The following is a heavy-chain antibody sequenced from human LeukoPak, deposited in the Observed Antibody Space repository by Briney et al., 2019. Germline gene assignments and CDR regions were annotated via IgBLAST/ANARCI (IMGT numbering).Heavy chain of an antibody. J-gene: IGHJ4*02. CDR2: IYHSGTT. V-gene: IGHV4-38-2*02. CDR3: AREVGGSGSYDY. D-gene: IGHD3-10*01. CDR1: GYSISSGYF. Sequence: SETLSLTCTVSGYSISSGYFWGWIRPPPGKGLEWIGSIYHSGTTYYNPSLKSRVTISVDTSKNQFSLKLTSVTAADTAVYYCAREVGGSGSYDYWGQGTLVTVSS.